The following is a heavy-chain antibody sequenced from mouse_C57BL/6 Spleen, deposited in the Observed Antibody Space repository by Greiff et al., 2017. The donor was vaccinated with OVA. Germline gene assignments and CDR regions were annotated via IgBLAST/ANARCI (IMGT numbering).Heavy chain of an antibody. Sequence: EVKLVESGAELVRPGASVKLSCTASGFNIKDDYMHWVKQRPEPGLEWIGWIDPENGDTEYASKFQGKATITADTSSNTAYLQLSSLTSEDTAVYYCTTTTVVGGDYWGQGTTLTVSS. CDR1: GFNIKDDY. D-gene: IGHD1-1*01. CDR2: IDPENGDT. V-gene: IGHV14-4*01. CDR3: TTTTVVGGDY. J-gene: IGHJ2*01.